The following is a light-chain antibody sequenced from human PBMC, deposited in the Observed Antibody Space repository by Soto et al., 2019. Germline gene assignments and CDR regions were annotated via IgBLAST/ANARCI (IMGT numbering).Light chain of an antibody. Sequence: DIQMTHAPSSLSASVGDRVTITCRASQNINIYLNWYQQKAGKAPELLIYTASSLQSLVPSRFSGSGSATDSTLTISSLQLEDVATYYCQQSNSIPPTFGTETKVDIK. V-gene: IGKV1-39*01. CDR3: QQSNSIPPT. CDR1: QNINIY. J-gene: IGKJ3*01. CDR2: TAS.